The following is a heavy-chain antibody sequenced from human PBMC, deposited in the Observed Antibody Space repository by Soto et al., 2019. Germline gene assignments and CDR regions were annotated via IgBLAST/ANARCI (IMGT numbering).Heavy chain of an antibody. CDR2: ISGSGGST. D-gene: IGHD3-3*01. Sequence: EVQLLESGGGLVQPGGSLRLSCAASGFTFSSYAMSWVRQAPGKGLEWVSAISGSGGSTYYADSVKGRFTISRDNSKNTLYLQMNSLRAEDTAVYYCAKDRYDFWSGSYTPAFEVGWFEPWGQGTLVTVSS. J-gene: IGHJ5*02. V-gene: IGHV3-23*01. CDR1: GFTFSSYA. CDR3: AKDRYDFWSGSYTPAFEVGWFEP.